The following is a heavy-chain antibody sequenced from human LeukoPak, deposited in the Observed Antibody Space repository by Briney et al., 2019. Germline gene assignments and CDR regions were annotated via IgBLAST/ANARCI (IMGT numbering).Heavy chain of an antibody. CDR1: GGSISSGSYY. CDR2: IYYSGST. V-gene: IGHV4-31*03. CDR3: AREIEYCSGGDCKRWFDP. D-gene: IGHD2-15*01. Sequence: SETLSLTCTVSGGSISSGSYYWSWIRQPPGKGLEWIGYIYYSGSTSYNPSLKSRVTILVDTSKNQFSLKLSSVTAADTAVYYCAREIEYCSGGDCKRWFDPWGQGTLVTVSS. J-gene: IGHJ5*02.